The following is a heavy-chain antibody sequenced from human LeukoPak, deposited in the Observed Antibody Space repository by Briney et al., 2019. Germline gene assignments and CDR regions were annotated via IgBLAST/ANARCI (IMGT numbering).Heavy chain of an antibody. D-gene: IGHD2-15*01. CDR1: GFTFSSHE. CDR3: ATYLLVVLHY. V-gene: IGHV3-48*03. CDR2: ISNRGSTI. Sequence: GGSLRLSCAASGFTFSSHEMNWVRQAPGKGLEWISYISNRGSTIYYADSVKGRFTISRDNAKNSLYLQMNSLRAEDTAVYYCATYLLVVLHYWGQGTLVTVSS. J-gene: IGHJ4*02.